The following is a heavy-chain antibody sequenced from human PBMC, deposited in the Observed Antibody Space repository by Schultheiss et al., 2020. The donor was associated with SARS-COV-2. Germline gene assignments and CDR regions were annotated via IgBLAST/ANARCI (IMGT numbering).Heavy chain of an antibody. D-gene: IGHD2-2*01. V-gene: IGHV3-23*01. CDR3: ARAGYCSSTSCDHYYYYYMDV. J-gene: IGHJ6*03. CDR1: GFTFSSYA. CDR2: LYRRGDT. Sequence: GGSLRLSCAASGFTFSSYAMSWVRQAPGKGLEWVSVLYRRGDTYYADSVKGRFTISRDNAKNSLYLQMNSLRAEDTALYYCARAGYCSSTSCDHYYYYYMDVWGKGTTVTVSS.